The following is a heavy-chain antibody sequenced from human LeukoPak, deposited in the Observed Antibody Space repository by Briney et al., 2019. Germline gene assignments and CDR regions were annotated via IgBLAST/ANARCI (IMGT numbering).Heavy chain of an antibody. CDR3: ARELGTSNFDY. CDR1: GFTFSSYT. V-gene: IGHV3-21*01. J-gene: IGHJ4*02. D-gene: IGHD7-27*01. Sequence: GGSLRLSCAASGFTFSSYTMNWVRQAPGKGLEWVSSISSSSSYIYHADSMKGRFTISRDNAKNSLYLQMNSLRAEDTAVYYCARELGTSNFDYWGQGTLVTVSS. CDR2: ISSSSSYI.